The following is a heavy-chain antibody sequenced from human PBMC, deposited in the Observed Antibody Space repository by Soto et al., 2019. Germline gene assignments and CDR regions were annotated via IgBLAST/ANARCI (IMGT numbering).Heavy chain of an antibody. Sequence: QVQLVQSGAEVKKPGSSVKVSCKASGGTFSSYAITWVRQAPGQGLEWMGRIIPIFGTTNYAQKFQGRVPITADESTTTAYMDLSSLRSDDTAVYYCPKSPSPYSSSHYYYYGMDVWGQGTTVTVSS. CDR1: GGTFSSYA. CDR3: PKSPSPYSSSHYYYYGMDV. J-gene: IGHJ6*02. V-gene: IGHV1-69*15. D-gene: IGHD6-6*01. CDR2: IIPIFGTT.